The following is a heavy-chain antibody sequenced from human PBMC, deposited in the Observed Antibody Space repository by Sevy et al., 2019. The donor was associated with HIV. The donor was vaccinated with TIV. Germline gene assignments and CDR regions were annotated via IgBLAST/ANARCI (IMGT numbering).Heavy chain of an antibody. CDR1: GFSVSSNF. CDR2: IYGGGET. V-gene: IGHV3-53*01. D-gene: IGHD1-1*01. J-gene: IGHJ4*02. Sequence: GGSLRLSCAASGFSVSSNFMSWVRQAPGRGLEWVSIIYGGGETYYAESVKGRFTISRDSSRNTVFLPMNSLRAEDTAIYFCTTSPRPNLADYWGQGTLVTVSS. CDR3: TTSPRPNLADY.